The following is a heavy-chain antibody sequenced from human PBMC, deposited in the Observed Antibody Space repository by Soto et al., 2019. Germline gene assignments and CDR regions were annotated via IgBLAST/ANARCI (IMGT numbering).Heavy chain of an antibody. Sequence: QVQLVESGGGVVQPGRSVRLSCAASGFTFSSYGMHWVRQAPGKGLEWVAVIWYDGSNKYYADSVKGRFTISRDNFKNTLYLQVNSLRADDTAVYYCARVDCSSASCYSGDYYYYGMDVWGQGTTVTVSS. D-gene: IGHD2-2*02. V-gene: IGHV3-33*08. J-gene: IGHJ6*02. CDR1: GFTFSSYG. CDR3: ARVDCSSASCYSGDYYYYGMDV. CDR2: IWYDGSNK.